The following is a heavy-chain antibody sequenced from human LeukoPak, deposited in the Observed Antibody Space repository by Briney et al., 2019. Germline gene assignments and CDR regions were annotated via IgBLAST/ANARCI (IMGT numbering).Heavy chain of an antibody. CDR2: IRSKAYGGTT. V-gene: IGHV3-49*03. CDR1: GFSFGDYA. D-gene: IGHD1-26*01. Sequence: GVSLRLSCTTSGFSFGDYAMSWFRPAPGKGLEWVGFIRSKAYGGTTEYAASVRGRFTISRDDSKSIAYLQMNSLKTEDTAVYYCTRAGWELIEVGFDYWGQGTLVTVSS. J-gene: IGHJ4*02. CDR3: TRAGWELIEVGFDY.